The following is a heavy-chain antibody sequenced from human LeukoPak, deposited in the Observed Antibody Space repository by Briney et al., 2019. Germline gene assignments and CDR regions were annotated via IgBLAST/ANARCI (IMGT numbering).Heavy chain of an antibody. J-gene: IGHJ4*02. Sequence: PSGTLSLTCAVSGYSISSGYYWGWIRQPPGKGLEWIGSIYHSGSTYYNPSLKSRVTISVDTSKNQFSLKLSSVTAADTAVYYCARGGYSYAVPLLYWGQGTLVTVSS. CDR1: GYSISSGYY. CDR2: IYHSGST. D-gene: IGHD5-18*01. CDR3: ARGGYSYAVPLLY. V-gene: IGHV4-38-2*01.